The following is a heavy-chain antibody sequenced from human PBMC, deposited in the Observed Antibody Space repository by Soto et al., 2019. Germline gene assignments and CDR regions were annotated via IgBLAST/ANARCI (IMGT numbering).Heavy chain of an antibody. CDR3: ARPSGRNYYYYGMDV. V-gene: IGHV1-18*04. J-gene: IGHJ6*02. CDR1: GYTFTSYG. CDR2: ISAYNGNT. D-gene: IGHD3-3*01. Sequence: QVQLVQSGAEVKKPGASVKVSCKASGYTFTSYGISWVRQAPGQGLEWMGWISAYNGNTNYAQKFQGRVTITADESTRTAYMELSSLRSEDTAVYYCARPSGRNYYYYGMDVWGQGTTVTVSS.